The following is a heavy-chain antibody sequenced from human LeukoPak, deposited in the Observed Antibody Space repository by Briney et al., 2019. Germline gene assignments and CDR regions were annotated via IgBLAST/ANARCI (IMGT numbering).Heavy chain of an antibody. CDR2: IYYSGST. D-gene: IGHD3-10*01. CDR1: GGSISSGDYY. V-gene: IGHV4-30-4*01. Sequence: SETLSLTCTVSGGSISSGDYYWSWIRQPPGKGLEWIGYIYYSGSTYYNPSLKSRVTISVDTSKNQFSLKLSSVTAADTAVYYCARDPDHGSGSYEDYWGQGTLVTVSS. J-gene: IGHJ4*02. CDR3: ARDPDHGSGSYEDY.